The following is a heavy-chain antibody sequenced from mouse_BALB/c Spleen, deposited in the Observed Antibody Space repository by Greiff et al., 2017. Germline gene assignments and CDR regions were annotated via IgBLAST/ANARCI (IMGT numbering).Heavy chain of an antibody. V-gene: IGHV5-12-1*01. CDR3: ARRIDGYYGYAMDY. Sequence: EVMLVESGGGLVKPGGSLKLSCAASGFAFSSYDMSWVRQTPEKRLEWVAYISSGGGSTYYPDTVKGRFTISRDNAKNTLYLQMSSLRSEDTAMYYCARRIDGYYGYAMDYWGQGTSVTVSS. CDR2: ISSGGGST. CDR1: GFAFSSYD. J-gene: IGHJ4*01. D-gene: IGHD2-3*01.